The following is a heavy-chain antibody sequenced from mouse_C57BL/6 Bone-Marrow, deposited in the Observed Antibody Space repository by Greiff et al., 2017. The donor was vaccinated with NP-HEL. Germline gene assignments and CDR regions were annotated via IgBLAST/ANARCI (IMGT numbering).Heavy chain of an antibody. CDR3: ARKGATVVATEGYYFDY. V-gene: IGHV2-9-1*01. CDR2: IWTGGGT. J-gene: IGHJ2*01. D-gene: IGHD1-1*01. CDR1: GFSLTSYA. Sequence: QVHVKQSGPGLVAPSQSLSITCTVSGFSLTSYAISWVRQPPGKGLEWLGVIWTGGGTNYNSALKSRLSISKDNSKSQVFLKMNSLQTDDTARYYCARKGATVVATEGYYFDYWGQGTTLTVSS.